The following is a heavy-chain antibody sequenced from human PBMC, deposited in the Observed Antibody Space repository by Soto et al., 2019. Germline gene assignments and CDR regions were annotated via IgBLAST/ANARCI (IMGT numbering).Heavy chain of an antibody. CDR1: GFTFTSSA. J-gene: IGHJ6*02. V-gene: IGHV1-58*01. Sequence: QMQLVQSGPEGKKPGTSVKVSCKASGFTFTSSAVQWVRQARGQRLEWIGWIVVGSGNTNYAQKFQERVTITRDMSTSTAYMELSSLRSEDTAVYYCAAGDTMVRGDPYGMDVWGQGTTVTVSS. CDR2: IVVGSGNT. CDR3: AAGDTMVRGDPYGMDV. D-gene: IGHD3-10*01.